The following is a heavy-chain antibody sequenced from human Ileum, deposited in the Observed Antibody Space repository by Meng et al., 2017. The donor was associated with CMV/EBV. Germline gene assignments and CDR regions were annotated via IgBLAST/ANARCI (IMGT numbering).Heavy chain of an antibody. Sequence: GSISSDTWGSWVRQPPGRGLEWIGEIFHSGSANYNPSLKSRVTISVDKSKNQFSLKLSSVTAADTAVYYCARKLEFWSGYPNWLDPWGQGTLVTVSS. V-gene: IGHV4-4*02. CDR1: GSISSDTW. CDR2: IFHSGSA. CDR3: ARKLEFWSGYPNWLDP. D-gene: IGHD3-3*01. J-gene: IGHJ5*02.